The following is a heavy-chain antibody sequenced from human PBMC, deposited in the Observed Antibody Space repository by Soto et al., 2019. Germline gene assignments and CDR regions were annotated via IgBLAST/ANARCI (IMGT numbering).Heavy chain of an antibody. CDR3: ARISRQQLVSWFDP. Sequence: QVTLKASGPVLVNPTETLTLTCTVSGFSLSNARMGVSWIRQPPGKALEGIAHIFSDDEKSYSTSLKSRLTSAKDTSKSQMVLSMTNIDPVDTATYYCARISRQQLVSWFDPWGQGTLVTVSS. J-gene: IGHJ5*02. CDR2: IFSDDEK. D-gene: IGHD6-13*01. V-gene: IGHV2-26*01. CDR1: GFSLSNARMG.